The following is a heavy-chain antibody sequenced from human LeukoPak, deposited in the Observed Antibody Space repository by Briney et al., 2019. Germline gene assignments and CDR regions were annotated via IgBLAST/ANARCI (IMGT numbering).Heavy chain of an antibody. J-gene: IGHJ4*02. V-gene: IGHV1-8*01. CDR1: GYTFTTYD. Sequence: GASVKLSCKPSGYTFTTYDINWVRRATGQRLEWRGWMNPNNGNTGYAQKFQGRVTMTRNTSISTVYMELSSLRYEDTAVYYCARGEYMYGHDIDYWGQGTLVTVSS. CDR2: MNPNNGNT. D-gene: IGHD2/OR15-2a*01. CDR3: ARGEYMYGHDIDY.